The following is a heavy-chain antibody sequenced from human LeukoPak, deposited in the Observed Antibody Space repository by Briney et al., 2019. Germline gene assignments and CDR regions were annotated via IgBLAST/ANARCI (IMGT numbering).Heavy chain of an antibody. V-gene: IGHV3-30*04. Sequence: GGSLRLSCAASGFNFSSYAMHWVRQAPGKGLEWVAVISYDGSNKYYADSVKGRFTISRDNSKNTLYLQMNSLRAEDTAVYYCARGLYNWNDGYYFDYWGQGTLVTVSS. CDR1: GFNFSSYA. J-gene: IGHJ4*02. CDR2: ISYDGSNK. D-gene: IGHD1-1*01. CDR3: ARGLYNWNDGYYFDY.